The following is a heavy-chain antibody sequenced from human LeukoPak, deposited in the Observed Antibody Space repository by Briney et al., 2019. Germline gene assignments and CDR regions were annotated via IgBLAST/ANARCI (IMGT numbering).Heavy chain of an antibody. CDR2: INPSGGNT. D-gene: IGHD7-27*01. V-gene: IGHV1-46*01. CDR1: GYTLTELS. Sequence: ASVKVSCKVSGYTLTELSMHWVRQAPGQGLEWMGIINPSGGNTIYAQKFQGRVTMTRDTSTSTVYMELSSLRSEDTAVYYCATYTNWGFDYWGQGTLVTVSS. CDR3: ATYTNWGFDY. J-gene: IGHJ4*02.